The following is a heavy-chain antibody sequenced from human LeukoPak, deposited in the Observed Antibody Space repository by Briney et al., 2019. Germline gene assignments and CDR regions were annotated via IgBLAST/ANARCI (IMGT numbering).Heavy chain of an antibody. J-gene: IGHJ6*02. D-gene: IGHD3-22*01. CDR1: GYTFTSAH. Sequence: ASLRVSSKASGYTFTSAHLDGVRQAPGQGPEWMGWMNAKSGDTGYAQNLEGRVTMTRDTSTNTAYMELPGLRSEDTAVYFGARSMFDNSGHYYYFYYALDVWGQGTTVTVSS. CDR3: ARSMFDNSGHYYYFYYALDV. V-gene: IGHV1-8*01. CDR2: MNAKSGDT.